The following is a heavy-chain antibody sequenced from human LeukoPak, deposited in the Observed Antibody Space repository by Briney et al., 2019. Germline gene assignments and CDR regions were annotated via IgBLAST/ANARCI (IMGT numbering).Heavy chain of an antibody. D-gene: IGHD1-1*01. J-gene: IGHJ4*02. CDR3: ARTDWKGY. CDR1: GGSISSSSYY. V-gene: IGHV4-39*01. CDR2: IYYSGST. Sequence: PSETLSLTCTVSGGSISSSSYYWGWIRQPPGKGLEWIGSIYYSGSTYYNPSLKSRVTISVDTSKNQFSLKLTSVTAGDTDVYYCARTDWKGYWGQGTLVTVSS.